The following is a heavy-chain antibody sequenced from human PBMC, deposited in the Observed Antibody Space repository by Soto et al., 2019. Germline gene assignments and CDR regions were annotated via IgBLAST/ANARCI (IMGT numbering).Heavy chain of an antibody. V-gene: IGHV3-30*18. J-gene: IGHJ6*02. CDR3: EKDIAARRGLGYYYYYGMDV. Sequence: GGSLRLSCAASGFTFSSYGMHWVRQAPGKGLEWVAVISYDGSNKYYADSVKGRFTISRDNSKNTLYLQMNSLRADDTAVDYCEKDIAARRGLGYYYYYGMDVWGQGTRVTVSS. CDR2: ISYDGSNK. CDR1: GFTFSSYG. D-gene: IGHD6-13*01.